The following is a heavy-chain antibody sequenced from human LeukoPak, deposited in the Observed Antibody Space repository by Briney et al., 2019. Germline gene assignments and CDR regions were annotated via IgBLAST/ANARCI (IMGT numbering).Heavy chain of an antibody. CDR1: GFTFSSYG. J-gene: IGHJ4*02. CDR2: ISSSSSTI. V-gene: IGHV3-48*01. D-gene: IGHD3-3*01. CDR3: AKSGVLRFLEWLPDGYFDY. Sequence: GRSLRLSCAASGFTFSSYGMNWVRQAPGKGLEWVSYISSSSSTIYYADSVKGRFTISRDNSKNTLYLQMNSLRAEDTAVYYCAKSGVLRFLEWLPDGYFDYWGQGTLVTVSS.